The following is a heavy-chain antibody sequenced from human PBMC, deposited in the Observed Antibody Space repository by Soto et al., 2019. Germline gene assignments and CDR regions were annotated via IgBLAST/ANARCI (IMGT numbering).Heavy chain of an antibody. D-gene: IGHD6-6*01. CDR1: GYNFTGYY. Sequence: QVQLVQSGAEIKKPGASVKVSCKASGYNFTGYYIHWVRQAPGQGLEWMGWINPNSGGTKNAQRFLGRVTMTRDTSLNTAYIELSRPRSDVTAIYYCAGDSPSLATHFDYYGRVTGGQGPTVTVPS. V-gene: IGHV1-2*02. J-gene: IGHJ6*01. CDR2: INPNSGGT. CDR3: AGDSPSLATHFDYYGRVT.